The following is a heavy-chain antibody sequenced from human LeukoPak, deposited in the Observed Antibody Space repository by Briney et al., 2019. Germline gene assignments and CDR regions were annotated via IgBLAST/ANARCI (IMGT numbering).Heavy chain of an antibody. CDR1: GYSISSGYY. CDR2: IYHSGST. V-gene: IGHV4-38-2*02. CDR3: ARRRYFYCDY. J-gene: IGHJ4*02. D-gene: IGHD3-9*01. Sequence: PSETLSLTCTVSGYSISSGYYWGWLRQPPGKGLEWIGSIYHSGSTYYNPSLKSRVTILVDTSKNQFSLKLNTVTAADTAVYYCARRRYFYCDYWGQGTLVTVSS.